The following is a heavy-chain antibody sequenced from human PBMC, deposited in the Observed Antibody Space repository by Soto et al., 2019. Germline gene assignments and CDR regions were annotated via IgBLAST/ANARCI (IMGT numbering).Heavy chain of an antibody. CDR3: SGEVGGYVGN. V-gene: IGHV1-8*01. Sequence: QVQLVQSGAEVKKPGASVKVSCKASGYTFTSYDINWVRQATGQGLEWMGWMNPNSGNTGYAQKFQGKVTIARNNSITTAYMELSSLRSEDTAVYYGSGEVGGYVGNWGQGTLVTVSS. J-gene: IGHJ4*02. CDR2: MNPNSGNT. CDR1: GYTFTSYD. D-gene: IGHD5-12*01.